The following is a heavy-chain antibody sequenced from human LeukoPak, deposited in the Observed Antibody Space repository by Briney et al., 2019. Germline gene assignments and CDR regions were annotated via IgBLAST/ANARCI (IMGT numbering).Heavy chain of an antibody. J-gene: IGHJ4*02. CDR2: IYYSGST. V-gene: IGHV4-59*01. D-gene: IGHD5-12*01. Sequence: SETLSLTCTVSGGSISSYYWSWIRQPPGKGLEWIGYIYYSGSTNYNPSLKCRVTISVDTSKNQFSLKLSSVTAADTAVYYCAREINGYDSLIDYWGQGTLVTVSS. CDR3: AREINGYDSLIDY. CDR1: GGSISSYY.